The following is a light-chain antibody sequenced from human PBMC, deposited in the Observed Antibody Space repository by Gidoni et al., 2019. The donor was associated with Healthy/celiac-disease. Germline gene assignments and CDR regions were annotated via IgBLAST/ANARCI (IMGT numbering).Light chain of an antibody. V-gene: IGKV3-15*01. CDR1: QYVSSN. J-gene: IGKJ5*01. CDR3: QHYQNCPSIT. CDR2: EAS. Sequence: EIVMTQSPATLSVSPGARATLSCRASQYVSSNLAWYQQNPGQAPRLRIYEASHRATGIQARFSGSGAKTEFTLTISDLQSEDFAVYYCQHYQNCPSITFXQXTRLEIK.